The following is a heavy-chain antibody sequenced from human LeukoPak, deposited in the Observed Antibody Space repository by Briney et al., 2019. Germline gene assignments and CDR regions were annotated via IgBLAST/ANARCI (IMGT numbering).Heavy chain of an antibody. Sequence: PWETLSLTCTVSGGSISIYYWSWIRQPPGKGLEWIGYIYYSGSTNYNPSLKSRVTLSVDTSKSQFSLKLRSVTAADTAVYYCARRSADGYYYYMDVWGKGTTVTVSS. V-gene: IGHV4-59*01. J-gene: IGHJ6*03. CDR2: IYYSGST. CDR3: ARRSADGYYYYMDV. CDR1: GGSISIYY. D-gene: IGHD5-24*01.